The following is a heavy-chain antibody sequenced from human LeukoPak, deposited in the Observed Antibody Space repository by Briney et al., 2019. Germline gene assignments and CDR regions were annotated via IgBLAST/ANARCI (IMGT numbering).Heavy chain of an antibody. CDR2: ISSNGGST. CDR3: ARDFGLLQWKDRGDAFDI. V-gene: IGHV3-64*01. D-gene: IGHD4-11*01. J-gene: IGHJ3*02. CDR1: GFTFSSYA. Sequence: GGSLRLSCAASGFTFSSYAMHWVRQAPGKGLEYVSAISSNGGSTYYANSVKGRFTISRDNSKNTLYLQMGSLRAEDMAVYYCARDFGLLQWKDRGDAFDIWGQGTMVTVSS.